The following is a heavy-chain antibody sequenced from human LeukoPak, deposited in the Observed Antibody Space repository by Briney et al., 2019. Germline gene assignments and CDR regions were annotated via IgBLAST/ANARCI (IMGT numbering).Heavy chain of an antibody. CDR1: GGSISSYY. CDR2: IYYSGST. D-gene: IGHD6-6*01. Sequence: PSETLSLTCTVSGGSISSYYWSWIRQPPGKGLEWIGYIYYSGSTNYNPSLKSRVTISVDTSKNQFSLKLSSVTAADTAVYYCARCIAARRVTPTHYNWFDPWGQGTLVTV. J-gene: IGHJ5*02. V-gene: IGHV4-59*01. CDR3: ARCIAARRVTPTHYNWFDP.